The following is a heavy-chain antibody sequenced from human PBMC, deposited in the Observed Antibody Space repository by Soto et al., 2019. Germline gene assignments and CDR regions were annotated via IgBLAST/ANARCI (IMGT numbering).Heavy chain of an antibody. CDR3: ARGYYDSSGYYPKFDY. J-gene: IGHJ4*02. V-gene: IGHV4-59*01. CDR2: IYYSGST. Sequence: PSETLSLTCTVSGGSISSYYWSWIRQPPGKGLEWIGYIYYSGSTNYNPSLKSRVTISVDTSKNQFSLKLSSVTAADTAVYYCARGYYDSSGYYPKFDYWGQGTLVTVSS. D-gene: IGHD3-22*01. CDR1: GGSISSYY.